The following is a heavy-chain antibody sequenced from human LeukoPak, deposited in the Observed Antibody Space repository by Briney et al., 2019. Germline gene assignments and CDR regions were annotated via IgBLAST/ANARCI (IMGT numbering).Heavy chain of an antibody. D-gene: IGHD3-10*01. Sequence: SETLSLTCTVSGGSVSSSYWSWIRQPPGKGLEWIGYIYNSGSTNYNPSHKSRVTISVDTSKNQFSLNLSSVTAADTAVYYCAREGSGSYYNWFDPWGQGTLVTVSS. CDR1: GGSVSSSY. J-gene: IGHJ5*02. V-gene: IGHV4-59*02. CDR3: AREGSGSYYNWFDP. CDR2: IYNSGST.